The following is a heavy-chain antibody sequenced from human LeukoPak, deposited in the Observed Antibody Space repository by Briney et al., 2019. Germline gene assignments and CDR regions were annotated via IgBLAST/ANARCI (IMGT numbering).Heavy chain of an antibody. D-gene: IGHD6-13*01. CDR1: GFTFSSYS. V-gene: IGHV3-48*04. Sequence: PGGSLRLSCAASGFTFSSYSMNWVRQAPGKGLEWVSYISSSGSTIYYADSVKGRFTISRDNAKNSLYLQMNSLRAEDTAVYYCARAVSSSWPGDAFDIWGQGTMVTVSS. CDR3: ARAVSSSWPGDAFDI. J-gene: IGHJ3*02. CDR2: ISSSGSTI.